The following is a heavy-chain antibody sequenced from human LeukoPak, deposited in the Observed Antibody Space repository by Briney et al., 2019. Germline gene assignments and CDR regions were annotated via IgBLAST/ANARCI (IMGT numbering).Heavy chain of an antibody. D-gene: IGHD1-26*01. CDR1: GFTFSSYA. Sequence: PGGSLRLSCAASGFTFSSYAMSWVRQAPGKGLEWVSAISGSGGSTYYADSVKGRFTISRDNSKNTLCLQMNSLRAEDTAVYYCARVGATSVYYYYMDVWGKGTTVTVSS. J-gene: IGHJ6*03. CDR3: ARVGATSVYYYYMDV. CDR2: ISGSGGST. V-gene: IGHV3-23*01.